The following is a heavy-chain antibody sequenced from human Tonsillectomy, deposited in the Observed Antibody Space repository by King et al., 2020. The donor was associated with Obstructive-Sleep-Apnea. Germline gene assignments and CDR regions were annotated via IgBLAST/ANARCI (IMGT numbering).Heavy chain of an antibody. CDR2: ISYDGSNK. V-gene: IGHV3-30*18. D-gene: IGHD1-26*01. CDR3: AKGASGFIVGATCYFDY. J-gene: IGHJ4*02. CDR1: GFTFNSYG. Sequence: QLVQSGGDVVQPGRSLRLSCAASGFTFNSYGMHWVRQAPGKGLEWVAIISYDGSNKYYADSVKGRFTISRDNSKNTLYLQMNSLRAEDMAVYYCAKGASGFIVGATCYFDYWSQGTLVTVSS.